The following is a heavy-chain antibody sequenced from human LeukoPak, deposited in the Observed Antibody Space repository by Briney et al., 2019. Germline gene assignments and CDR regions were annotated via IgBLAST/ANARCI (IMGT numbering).Heavy chain of an antibody. CDR2: IKEDGSEK. Sequence: WGSLRLSCAASGFTFSNYWMSWVRQAPGRGLEWLANIKEDGSEKYYVDSVKGRFTISRDNAKNSLYLQMNSLRAEDTAVYYCARDFGDWGQGTLVTVSS. D-gene: IGHD3-3*01. CDR1: GFTFSNYW. V-gene: IGHV3-7*05. J-gene: IGHJ4*02. CDR3: ARDFGD.